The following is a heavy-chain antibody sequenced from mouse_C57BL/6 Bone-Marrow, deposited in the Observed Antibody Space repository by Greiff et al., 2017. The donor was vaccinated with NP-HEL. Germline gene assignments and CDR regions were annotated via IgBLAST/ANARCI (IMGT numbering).Heavy chain of an antibody. Sequence: DVKLQESGGGLVKPGGSLKLSCAASGFTFSSYTMSWVRQTPEKRLEWVATISGGGGNPYSPDSVKGRFTISRDNAKNPLYMQMSSLRSEDTALYYCARQRGNYQAWFAYWGQGTLVTVSA. V-gene: IGHV5-9*01. CDR1: GFTFSSYT. CDR3: ARQRGNYQAWFAY. J-gene: IGHJ3*01. CDR2: ISGGGGNP. D-gene: IGHD2-1*01.